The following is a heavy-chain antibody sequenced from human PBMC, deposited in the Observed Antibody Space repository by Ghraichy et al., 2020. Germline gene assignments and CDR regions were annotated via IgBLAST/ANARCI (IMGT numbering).Heavy chain of an antibody. V-gene: IGHV3-23*01. CDR3: AKDRFQTSDSSGFGYLDL. CDR1: GFTFGSYA. Sequence: GGSLRLSCAASGFTFGSYAMSWVRQAPGKGLEWVSTISGSGGSTYYADSVKGRFTISRDNSKNTVYLQMNSLRAEDTAVYYCAKDRFQTSDSSGFGYLDLWGRGTLVTGSS. D-gene: IGHD3-22*01. J-gene: IGHJ2*01. CDR2: ISGSGGST.